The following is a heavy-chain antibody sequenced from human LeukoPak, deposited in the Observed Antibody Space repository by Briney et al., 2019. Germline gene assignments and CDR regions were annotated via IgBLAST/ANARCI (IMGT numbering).Heavy chain of an antibody. D-gene: IGHD6-13*01. CDR2: IWYDGSNK. Sequence: GGTLRLSCAASGFTFSSYGMHWVRQAPGKGLEWVAVIWYDGSNKYYADSVKGRFTISRDNSKNTLYLQMNSLRAEDTAVYYCAREGIAAAGLDAFDIWGQGTMVTVSS. V-gene: IGHV3-33*01. J-gene: IGHJ3*02. CDR3: AREGIAAAGLDAFDI. CDR1: GFTFSSYG.